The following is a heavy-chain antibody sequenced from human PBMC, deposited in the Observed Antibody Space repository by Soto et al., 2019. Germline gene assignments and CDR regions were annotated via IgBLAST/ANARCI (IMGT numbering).Heavy chain of an antibody. CDR1: GYSFTSLD. CDR3: ARGVTAGVEY. D-gene: IGHD1-26*01. Sequence: QVQLVQSGAEVREPGASVKVSCKASGYSFTSLDINWVRQTTGQGLEWMGWMQPSSGRTGYAQKFQGRVTMTRYTSMNSAYIELSSLTSDYTAFYYCARGVTAGVEYWGQGNIGIVSS. CDR2: MQPSSGRT. V-gene: IGHV1-8*01. J-gene: IGHJ4*02.